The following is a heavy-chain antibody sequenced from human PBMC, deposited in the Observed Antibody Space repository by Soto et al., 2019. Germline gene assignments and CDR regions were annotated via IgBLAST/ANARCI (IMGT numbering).Heavy chain of an antibody. D-gene: IGHD3-10*01. CDR1: GFTFDDYT. V-gene: IGHV3-43*01. CDR3: ASTMVRGLSY. Sequence: QLRWCLGLSCAPSGFTFDDYTMHWVRQAPGKGLEWVSLISWYCGITYYADSLKCRFTSSRDNSKNSLYLQINSLRTEDTVLYYCASTMVRGLSYWGQGTLVTVAS. CDR2: ISWYCGIT. J-gene: IGHJ4*02.